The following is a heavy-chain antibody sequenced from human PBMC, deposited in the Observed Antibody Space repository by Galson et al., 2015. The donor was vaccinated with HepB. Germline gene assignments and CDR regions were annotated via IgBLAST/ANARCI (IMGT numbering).Heavy chain of an antibody. Sequence: QSGAEVKKPGESLRISCKGSGYSFTSYWISWVRQMPGKGLEWMGRIDPSDSYTNYSPSFQGHVTISADKSISTAYLQWSSLKASDTAMYYCATPLSEMAAPAQWVDAFDIWGQGTMVTVSS. CDR2: IDPSDSYT. V-gene: IGHV5-10-1*01. CDR3: ATPLSEMAAPAQWVDAFDI. CDR1: GYSFTSYW. D-gene: IGHD5-24*01. J-gene: IGHJ3*02.